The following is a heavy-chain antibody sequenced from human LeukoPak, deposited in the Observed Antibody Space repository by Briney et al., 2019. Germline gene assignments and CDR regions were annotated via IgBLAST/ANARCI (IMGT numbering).Heavy chain of an antibody. CDR3: ARQFKGYCSGGSCFWGDY. J-gene: IGHJ4*02. Sequence: PSETLSLTGTVSGGSISSGGYYWSWIRQHPGKGLEWIGYIYYSGSTYYNPSLKSRVTISVDTSKNQFSLKLSSVTAADTAVYYCARQFKGYCSGGSCFWGDYWGQGTLVTVSS. CDR2: IYYSGST. CDR1: GGSISSGGYY. D-gene: IGHD2-15*01. V-gene: IGHV4-39*01.